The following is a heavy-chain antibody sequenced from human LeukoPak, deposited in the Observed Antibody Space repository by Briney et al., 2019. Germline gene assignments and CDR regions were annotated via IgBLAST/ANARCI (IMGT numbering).Heavy chain of an antibody. CDR2: IIPTFGST. D-gene: IGHD3-16*01. V-gene: IGHV1-69*05. CDR1: GGTLSRYG. CDR3: AGETLAPFGVKYFHH. Sequence: SVKVSCKASGGTLSRYGINWVRQAPGQGLEWMGRIIPTFGSTNYAQNFQGRVTITTDESTTTAYMEVTSLTSEDTAVYYCAGETLAPFGVKYFHHWGQGTLVTVSS. J-gene: IGHJ1*01.